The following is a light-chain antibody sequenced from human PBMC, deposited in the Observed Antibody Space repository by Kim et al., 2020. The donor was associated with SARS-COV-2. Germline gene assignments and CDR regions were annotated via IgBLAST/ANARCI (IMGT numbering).Light chain of an antibody. J-gene: IGKJ1*01. V-gene: IGKV3-20*01. CDR1: QSISSNH. CDR3: QQYGSSPRT. CDR2: GAS. Sequence: SPGERSTHSCRARQSISSNHLAWYRQEPGQAPRLLIYGASSRATGIPDRFRGSGSGTDFTLTISRLEPEDLAVYYCQQYGSSPRTFGQGTKVEIK.